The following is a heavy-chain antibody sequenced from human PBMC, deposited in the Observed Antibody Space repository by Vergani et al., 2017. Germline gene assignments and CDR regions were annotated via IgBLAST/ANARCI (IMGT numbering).Heavy chain of an antibody. D-gene: IGHD2-15*01. CDR1: GYTFTSYA. Sequence: QVQLVQSGAEVKKPGASVKVSCKASGYTFTSYAMHWVRQAPGQRLEWMGWINAGNGNTKYSQKFQGRVTITRDTSASTAYMELSSLRSEDTAVYYCARDCGVGSGGSCYSGSGCYYYYYMDVWGKGTTVTVSS. CDR3: ARDCGVGSGGSCYSGSGCYYYYYMDV. CDR2: INAGNGNT. J-gene: IGHJ6*03. V-gene: IGHV1-3*01.